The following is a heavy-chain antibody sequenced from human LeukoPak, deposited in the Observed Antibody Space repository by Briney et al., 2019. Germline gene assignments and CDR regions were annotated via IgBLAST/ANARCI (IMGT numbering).Heavy chain of an antibody. CDR3: AKRAPKEYYPIFDP. J-gene: IGHJ5*02. D-gene: IGHD3-10*01. Sequence: GGSLRLSCAASGFTFSSYGMHWVRQAPGKGLEWVAVISYDGSNKYYADSVKGRFTISRDNSKNTLYLQMNSLRAEDTAVYYCAKRAPKEYYPIFDPWGQGTLVTVSS. V-gene: IGHV3-30*18. CDR2: ISYDGSNK. CDR1: GFTFSSYG.